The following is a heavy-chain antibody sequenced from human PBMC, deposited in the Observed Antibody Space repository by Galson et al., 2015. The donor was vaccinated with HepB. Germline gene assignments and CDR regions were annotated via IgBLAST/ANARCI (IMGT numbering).Heavy chain of an antibody. CDR1: GYTFTSYG. Sequence: SVKVSCKASGYTFTSYGLSWVRQAPGQGLEWMGWLSGHDGSTNYAQTFQGRVTMTKATSTSTAYMDLRRLTSDDTAVYYGAGNSRLEIRFNGYYSYGMDVWGQGTTVIASS. V-gene: IGHV1-18*01. CDR2: LSGHDGST. D-gene: IGHD1-7*01. J-gene: IGHJ6*02. CDR3: AGNSRLEIRFNGYYSYGMDV.